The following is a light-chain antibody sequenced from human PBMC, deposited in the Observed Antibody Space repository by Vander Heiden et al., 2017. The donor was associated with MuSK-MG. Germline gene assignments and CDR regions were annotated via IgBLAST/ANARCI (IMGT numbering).Light chain of an antibody. CDR3: HQDDSSLTT. CDR1: QNLLRVSDNKNH. J-gene: IGKJ1*01. V-gene: IGKV4-1*01. CDR2: RAS. Sequence: IVMTQSPDSLAVSLGERATINCRSSQNLLRVSDNKNHLAWFKQKAGQPPELLIYRASTRRSEVPDRVSGSGSGTDFTLTIANFQAEDVAVYYCHQDDSSLTTFGQGTKVXIK.